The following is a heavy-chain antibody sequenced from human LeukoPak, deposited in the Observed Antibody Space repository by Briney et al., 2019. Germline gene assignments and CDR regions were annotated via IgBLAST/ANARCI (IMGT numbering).Heavy chain of an antibody. Sequence: GESLKISFKGSGYSFTSYWIGWVRPVPGKGLEWMGIIYPGDSDTRYSPSFQGQVTISADKSISTAYLQWSSLKASDTAMYYCARRLEHDYGDHFDYWGQGTLVTVSS. CDR1: GYSFTSYW. V-gene: IGHV5-51*01. D-gene: IGHD4-17*01. CDR2: IYPGDSDT. J-gene: IGHJ4*02. CDR3: ARRLEHDYGDHFDY.